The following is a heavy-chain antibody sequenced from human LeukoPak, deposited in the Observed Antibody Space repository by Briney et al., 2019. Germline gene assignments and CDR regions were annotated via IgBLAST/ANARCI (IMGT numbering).Heavy chain of an antibody. J-gene: IGHJ2*01. CDR3: ARGRFVLVPSLERWYFDL. V-gene: IGHV3-13*04. CDR1: GFTFSNND. D-gene: IGHD2-8*02. Sequence: GGSLRLSCAASGFTFSNNDMHWVRHATGKGLEWVSGIGTEGDQSFQDSIKARFTISRENAKNSFYLQMNSLRAGDTAVYYCARGRFVLVPSLERWYFDLWGRGTLVTVSS. CDR2: IGTEGDQ.